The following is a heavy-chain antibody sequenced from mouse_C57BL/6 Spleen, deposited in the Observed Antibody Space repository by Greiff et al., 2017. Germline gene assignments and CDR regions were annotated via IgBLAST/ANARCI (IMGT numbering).Heavy chain of an antibody. CDR1: GYTFTDYY. J-gene: IGHJ2*01. V-gene: IGHV1-26*01. CDR3: ANYFDY. CDR2: INPNNGGT. Sequence: VQLQQSGPELVKPGASVKISCKASGYTFTDYYMNWVKQSPGKSLEWIGDINPNNGGTSYNQKFKGKATLTVDKSSSTAYMELRSLTSEDSAVYYCANYFDYWGQGTTLTVSS.